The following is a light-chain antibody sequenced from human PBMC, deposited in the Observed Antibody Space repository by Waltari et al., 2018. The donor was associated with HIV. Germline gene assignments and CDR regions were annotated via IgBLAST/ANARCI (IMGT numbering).Light chain of an antibody. V-gene: IGLV2-14*03. CDR1: SSDVGGYNY. CDR3: SSYTSSSTRV. J-gene: IGLJ2*01. CDR2: DVS. Sequence: QSALTQPASVSGSPGQSITISCTGTSSDVGGYNYVSWYQQHPGKAPKLMIYDVSNRPSWLSPRFSGSKSGNTASLTISGLQAEDEADYYCSSYTSSSTRVFGGGTKLTVL.